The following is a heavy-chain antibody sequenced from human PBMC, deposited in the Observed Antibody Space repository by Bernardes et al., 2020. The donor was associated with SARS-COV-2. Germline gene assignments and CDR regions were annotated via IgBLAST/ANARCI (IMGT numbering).Heavy chain of an antibody. CDR3: AKDSLVRRPAAILGAEYYYGMDV. Sequence: GSLRLSCAASGFTFNDYTMHWVRQAPGKGLQWVSLICWDGSCAYYADSVKGRFTISRDNSKQSLYLQMNSLRTEDSALYYCAKDSLVRRPAAILGAEYYYGMDVWGQGTTVTVSS. D-gene: IGHD2-2*02. CDR1: GFTFNDYT. V-gene: IGHV3-43*01. J-gene: IGHJ6*02. CDR2: ICWDGSCA.